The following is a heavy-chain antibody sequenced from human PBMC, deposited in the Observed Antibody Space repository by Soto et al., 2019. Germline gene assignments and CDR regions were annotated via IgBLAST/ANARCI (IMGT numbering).Heavy chain of an antibody. D-gene: IGHD4-17*01. Sequence: QLQLQESGPGLVKPSETLSLTCTVSGASIISTTKYWGWIRQPPGRGLEWIGTISSIGSTYYNPSLEGRVTISVDTSKNQFSLKVTSVTAADTGLYYCARQDHGDYKFFLDYWGQGTLVTVSS. CDR1: GASIISTTKY. J-gene: IGHJ4*02. CDR3: ARQDHGDYKFFLDY. V-gene: IGHV4-39*01. CDR2: ISSIGST.